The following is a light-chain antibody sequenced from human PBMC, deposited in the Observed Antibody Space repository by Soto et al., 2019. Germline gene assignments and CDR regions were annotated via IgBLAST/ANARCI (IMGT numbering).Light chain of an antibody. CDR2: DAS. CDR1: QSISSW. Sequence: DIQMTQSPSTLSASVGDRVTITCRASQSISSWLAWYQQKPGKAPKLLIYDASSLESGVPLRFSGSGSGTEFTLPICSLQPDEFAPYYCQPYNSYSRTFCQGTKLEIK. CDR3: QPYNSYSRT. J-gene: IGKJ1*01. V-gene: IGKV1-5*01.